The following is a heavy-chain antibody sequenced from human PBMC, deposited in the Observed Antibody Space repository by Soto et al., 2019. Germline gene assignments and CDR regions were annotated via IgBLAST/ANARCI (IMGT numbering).Heavy chain of an antibody. CDR3: ARARAAAETQQDYGMDV. Sequence: GGSLRLSCVASGFTFSDYVMSWVRQAPGKGLQWVSAISASGISTYYADPVKGRFTISRDNSKNTLYLQMNSLRADDSAIYYCARARAAAETQQDYGMDVWGQGTTVTVSS. V-gene: IGHV3-23*01. CDR1: GFTFSDYV. CDR2: ISASGIST. J-gene: IGHJ6*02. D-gene: IGHD6-13*01.